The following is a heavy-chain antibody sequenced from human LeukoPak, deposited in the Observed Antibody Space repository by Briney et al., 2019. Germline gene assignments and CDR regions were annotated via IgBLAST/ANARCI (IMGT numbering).Heavy chain of an antibody. V-gene: IGHV1-69*04. J-gene: IGHJ4*02. CDR3: ARPDGDNLDY. CDR2: IIPIFGIA. Sequence: GASVKVSCKASGGTFSSYAISWVRQAPGQGLEWMGRIIPIFGIANYAQKFQGRVTITADKSTSTAYMELSSLRSEDTAVYYCARPDGDNLDYWGQGTLVTVSS. CDR1: GGTFSSYA. D-gene: IGHD5-24*01.